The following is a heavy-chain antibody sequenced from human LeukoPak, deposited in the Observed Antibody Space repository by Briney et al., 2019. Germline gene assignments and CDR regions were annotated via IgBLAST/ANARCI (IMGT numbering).Heavy chain of an antibody. CDR3: ARARQPAYGMDV. D-gene: IGHD2-2*01. J-gene: IGHJ6*02. Sequence: GGSLRLSCAASGFTVSSNYMSWVRQAPGKGLEWVSVIYSGGSTYYADSVKGRFTISRDNSKNTLYLQMNSLRAEDTAVYYCARARQPAYGMDVWGQGTTVTVSS. V-gene: IGHV3-53*01. CDR1: GFTVSSNY. CDR2: IYSGGST.